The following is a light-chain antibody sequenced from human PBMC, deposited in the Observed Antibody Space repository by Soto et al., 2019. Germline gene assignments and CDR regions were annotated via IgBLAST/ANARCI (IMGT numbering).Light chain of an antibody. CDR2: SDN. J-gene: IGLJ1*01. CDR3: AAWDDSLSAYV. Sequence: QSVLTQPPSASGTPGQRVTISCSGRSSNIGSNTVNWYQQLPGTAPKLLVYSDNQRPSGVPDRFSGSKSGTSASLAISGLQSEDESDYYCAAWDDSLSAYVFATGTKVTVL. V-gene: IGLV1-44*01. CDR1: SSNIGSNT.